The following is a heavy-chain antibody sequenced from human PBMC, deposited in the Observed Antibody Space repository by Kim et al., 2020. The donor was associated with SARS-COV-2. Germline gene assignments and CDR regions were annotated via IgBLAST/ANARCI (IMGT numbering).Heavy chain of an antibody. D-gene: IGHD2-2*01. CDR1: GFKFNTYA. Sequence: GGSLRLSCAASGFKFNTYAMAWVRQAPGKGLEWVSNIYSSASGTNYAASVKGRFTISRDDSKNTLYLQMNSLRAEDTAVYYCATHCSTTSCSIKDVFDIWGQGTMVTVSS. V-gene: IGHV3-23*03. CDR2: IYSSASGT. CDR3: ATHCSTTSCSIKDVFDI. J-gene: IGHJ3*02.